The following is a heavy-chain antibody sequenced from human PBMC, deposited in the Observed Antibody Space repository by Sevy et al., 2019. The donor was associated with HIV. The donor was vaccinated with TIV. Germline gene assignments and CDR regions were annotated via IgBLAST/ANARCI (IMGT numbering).Heavy chain of an antibody. CDR1: GFTFSDYG. D-gene: IGHD1-26*01. Sequence: GGSLRLSCEVSGFTFSDYGMHWVRQAPGKGLEWLAVISYDGSDIYYPDSVEGRFTVSRDNSKNILYLQMNSLRPEDTAVYYCSNWAGGSDWGGFDYWGQGTLVTVSS. CDR2: ISYDGSDI. CDR3: SNWAGGSDWGGFDY. V-gene: IGHV3-30*03. J-gene: IGHJ4*02.